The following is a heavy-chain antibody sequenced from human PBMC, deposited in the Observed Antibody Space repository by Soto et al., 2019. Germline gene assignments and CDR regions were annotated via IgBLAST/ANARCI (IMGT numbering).Heavy chain of an antibody. CDR1: GFTFSTYW. Sequence: EVQLVEPGGGLVQPGGSLRLSCAASGFTFSTYWMTWVRQPPGKGLEWVANMDQDGSETYYVDSVRGRFTVSRDNAKNSLYLQMNSLRVEDTAVYYCVCGGNFFIYWGQGTLVTVSP. CDR3: VCGGNFFIY. J-gene: IGHJ4*02. CDR2: MDQDGSET. V-gene: IGHV3-7*01. D-gene: IGHD3-16*01.